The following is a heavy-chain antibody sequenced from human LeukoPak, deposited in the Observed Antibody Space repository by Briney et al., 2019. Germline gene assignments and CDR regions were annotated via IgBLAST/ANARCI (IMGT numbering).Heavy chain of an antibody. CDR3: AKGVVVVAAVDY. V-gene: IGHV3-23*01. Sequence: PGGSLRLSCAASGFTVSSNYMSWVRQAPGKGLEWVSAISGSGGSTYYADSVKGRFTISRDNSKNTLYLQMNSLRAEDTAVYYCAKGVVVVAAVDYWGQGTLVTVSS. CDR2: ISGSGGST. J-gene: IGHJ4*02. D-gene: IGHD2-15*01. CDR1: GFTVSSNY.